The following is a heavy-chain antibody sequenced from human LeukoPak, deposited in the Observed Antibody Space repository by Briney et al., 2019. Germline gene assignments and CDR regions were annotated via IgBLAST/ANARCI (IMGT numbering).Heavy chain of an antibody. Sequence: GGSLRLSCAASGFTFSSYAMSWVRQAPGKGLEWVSAISGSGGSTYYADSVKGRFTISRDNAKNTLYLQMNSLRAEDTAVYYCARGYCGGDCYSDYYYGMGVWGQGTTVTVSS. CDR2: ISGSGGST. D-gene: IGHD2-21*02. CDR3: ARGYCGGDCYSDYYYGMGV. CDR1: GFTFSSYA. V-gene: IGHV3-23*01. J-gene: IGHJ6*02.